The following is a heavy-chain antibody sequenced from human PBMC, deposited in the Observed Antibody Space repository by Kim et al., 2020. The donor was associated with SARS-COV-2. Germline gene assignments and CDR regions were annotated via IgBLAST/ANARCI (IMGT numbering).Heavy chain of an antibody. CDR1: GFIFSSYS. Sequence: GGSLRLSCVASGFIFSSYSMNWVRQAPGKGLEWISYISSSGGTIYYADSAEGRFTISRDNAKNSLYLQMNSLRDEDTAVYYCTRSYSSGYYGIDYWGQGTLVTVSS. CDR2: ISSSGGTI. V-gene: IGHV3-48*02. D-gene: IGHD3-22*01. CDR3: TRSYSSGYYGIDY. J-gene: IGHJ4*02.